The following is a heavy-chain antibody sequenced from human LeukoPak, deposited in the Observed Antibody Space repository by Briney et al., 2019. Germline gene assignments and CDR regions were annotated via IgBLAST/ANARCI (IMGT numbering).Heavy chain of an antibody. J-gene: IGHJ5*02. V-gene: IGHV1-18*01. D-gene: IGHD2/OR15-2a*01. CDR3: ARGGRYVLQENWFDP. Sequence: ASVKVSCKASGYTFTSYGISWVRQAPGQGLEWMGWISAYNGNTNYAQKFQGRVTMTTDTSTSTAYMELRSLRSDDTAVYYCARGGRYVLQENWFDPWGQGTLVTVSS. CDR2: ISAYNGNT. CDR1: GYTFTSYG.